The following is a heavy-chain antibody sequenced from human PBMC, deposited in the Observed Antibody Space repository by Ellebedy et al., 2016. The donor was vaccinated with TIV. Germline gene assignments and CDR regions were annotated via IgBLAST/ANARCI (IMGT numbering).Heavy chain of an antibody. CDR1: GFTFSSYG. Sequence: GESLKISXAASGFTFSSYGMHWVRQAPGKGLEWVAVIWFDGSYKYYADSVKGRFTISRDNSKNTLYLQMNSLRAEDTAVYYCARGSGYYFDYWGQGTLVTVSS. CDR2: IWFDGSYK. V-gene: IGHV3-33*01. CDR3: ARGSGYYFDY. J-gene: IGHJ4*02.